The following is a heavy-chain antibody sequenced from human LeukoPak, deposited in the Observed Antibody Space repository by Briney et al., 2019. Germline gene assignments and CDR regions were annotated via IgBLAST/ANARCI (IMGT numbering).Heavy chain of an antibody. V-gene: IGHV4-31*03. J-gene: IGHJ4*02. CDR1: GGSISSRGYY. CDR3: ARDQNSGFGH. D-gene: IGHD4-23*01. Sequence: SETLSLTCTVSGGSISSRGYYWSWLRQHPGTSLEWIGYISYSGSTYYNPSLKSRVTISGDTSKNQFSLRLTSVSAGDTAVYYCARDQNSGFGHWGQGTLVTVSS. CDR2: ISYSGST.